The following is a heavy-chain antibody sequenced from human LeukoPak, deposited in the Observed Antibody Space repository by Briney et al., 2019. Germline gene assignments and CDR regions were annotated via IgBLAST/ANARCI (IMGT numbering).Heavy chain of an antibody. Sequence: GGSLRLSCASSRFTFSSDWMYWVRHAPGRGPVWVSGIKPDGTYTHYADSVKGRFTISRDDAKNTLYLQMNSLRLEDTAVYYCANYCYPWGPGTLVTVSS. CDR1: RFTFSSDW. J-gene: IGHJ5*02. CDR3: ANYCYP. CDR2: IKPDGTYT. D-gene: IGHD3-10*01. V-gene: IGHV3-74*01.